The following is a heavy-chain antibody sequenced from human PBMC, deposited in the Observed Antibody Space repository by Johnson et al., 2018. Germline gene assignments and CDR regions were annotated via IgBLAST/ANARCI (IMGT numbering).Heavy chain of an antibody. V-gene: IGHV3-20*01. CDR2: INWNGGAT. J-gene: IGHJ6*02. D-gene: IGHD1-7*01. CDR1: GFTFDDHG. CDR3: ARCHNWNYQGGLDV. Sequence: VQLVESGGGVVRPGGSLRLSCVVSGFTFDDHGMSWVRQAPGKGLEWVSGINWNGGATGYADSVKGRFTISRDTAKKSMYLQMEFLRAEDTALYHCARCHNWNYQGGLDVWGQGTTVTVSS.